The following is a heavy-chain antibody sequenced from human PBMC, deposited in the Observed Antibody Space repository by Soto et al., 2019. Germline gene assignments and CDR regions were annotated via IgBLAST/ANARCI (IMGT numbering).Heavy chain of an antibody. CDR2: IWPGDSDT. CDR3: ARRGDRFVMDV. CDR1: GYSFTIHC. V-gene: IGHV5-51*01. J-gene: IGHJ6*02. D-gene: IGHD2-21*02. Sequence: GESLKISCKASGYSFTIHCIGWVLQMPGKGLEWMGGIWPGDSDTRYSPSFQGQVTISADKSITTAYLQWSGLKASDTALYYCARRGDRFVMDVWGQGTTVTVSS.